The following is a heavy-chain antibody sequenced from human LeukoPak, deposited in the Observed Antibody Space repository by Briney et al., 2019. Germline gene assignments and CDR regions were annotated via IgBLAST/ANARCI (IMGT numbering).Heavy chain of an antibody. CDR2: TNSDGSIT. CDR3: ARACCGSGTYPLHDFDY. Sequence: GGSLRLSCAASGFTFSDYWMHWIRQVPGKGLVWVSRTNSDGSITSYADSVKGRFTISRDNAKNTLYLQMNSLRAEDTAVYYCARACCGSGTYPLHDFDYWGQGTLVTVSS. J-gene: IGHJ4*02. CDR1: GFTFSDYW. V-gene: IGHV3-74*01. D-gene: IGHD3-10*01.